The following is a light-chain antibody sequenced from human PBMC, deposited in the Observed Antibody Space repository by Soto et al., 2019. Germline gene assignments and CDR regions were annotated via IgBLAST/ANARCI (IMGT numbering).Light chain of an antibody. CDR1: SNDIGTYNL. J-gene: IGLJ1*01. Sequence: QSLLTQPASVSGSPGQSITISCAGTSNDIGTYNLVSWYQQHPGKAPKLMIYEVTIRPSGVSDRFSGSKSGNTASLTVSGLQAEDEADYYCSSYTGGNPSYVFGTGTKVTVL. V-gene: IGLV2-14*02. CDR2: EVT. CDR3: SSYTGGNPSYV.